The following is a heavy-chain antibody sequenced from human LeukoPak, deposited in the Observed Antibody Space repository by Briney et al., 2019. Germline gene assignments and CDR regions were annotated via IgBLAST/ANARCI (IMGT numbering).Heavy chain of an antibody. CDR3: AKHTVLGAFDI. CDR1: GFAFSSYW. CDR2: IKQDGGEK. J-gene: IGHJ3*02. Sequence: GGSLRLSCVASGFAFSSYWMSWVRQAPGKGLEWVANIKQDGGEKYYVDSVKGRFTISRDNAKNSLFLQMNSLRVEDTAVYYCAKHTVLGAFDIWGQGTMITISS. V-gene: IGHV3-7*01.